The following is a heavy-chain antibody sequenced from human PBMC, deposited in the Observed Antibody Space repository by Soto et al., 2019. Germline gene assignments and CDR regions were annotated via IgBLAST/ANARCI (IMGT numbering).Heavy chain of an antibody. CDR1: GYTFTGYY. V-gene: IGHV1-2*02. CDR2: INPNTGGT. J-gene: IGHJ3*02. Sequence: QVQLVQSGAEVKKPGASVKVSCKASGYTFTGYYLHWVRQAPGQGLEWMGWINPNTGGTNYAQKFQGRVTMTRDTSITTAYMELSRLRYEDTAVYYCARRNWNYGAFDIWGQGTMVTVSS. D-gene: IGHD1-7*01. CDR3: ARRNWNYGAFDI.